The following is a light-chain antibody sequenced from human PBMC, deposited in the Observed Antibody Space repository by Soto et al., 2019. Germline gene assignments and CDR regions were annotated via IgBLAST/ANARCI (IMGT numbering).Light chain of an antibody. CDR2: DAS. CDR1: QSVSSY. J-gene: IGKJ4*01. CDR3: QQRSNWPPLT. Sequence: IVLTQSAATLSLSPGERVTHSCGASQSVSSYLAWYQQKPGQAHRLIVYDASNRATGIPARFSGSGSGTDFTLTISSLEPEDFAVYYCQQRSNWPPLTFGGGTNVDIK. V-gene: IGKV3-11*01.